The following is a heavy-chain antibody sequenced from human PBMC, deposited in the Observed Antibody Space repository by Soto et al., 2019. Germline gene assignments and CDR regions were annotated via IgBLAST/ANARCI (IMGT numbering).Heavy chain of an antibody. J-gene: IGHJ4*02. V-gene: IGHV3-23*01. CDR1: GFTFSSYA. D-gene: IGHD1-1*01. CDR2: ISGSGGST. CDR3: AKVRVPWDDVPYFDY. Sequence: EVQLLESGGGLAQPGGSLRLSCAASGFTFSSYAMSWVRQAPGKGLEWVSTISGSGGSTYYADSVKGRFTISRDNSKNTLYLQMNSLRAEDTAVYYCAKVRVPWDDVPYFDYWGQGTLVTVSS.